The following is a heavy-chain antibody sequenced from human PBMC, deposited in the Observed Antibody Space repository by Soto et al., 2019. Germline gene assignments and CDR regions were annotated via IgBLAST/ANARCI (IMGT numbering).Heavy chain of an antibody. CDR2: IKSKTDGGTT. CDR3: TTDFLWFGELLSNWFDP. J-gene: IGHJ5*02. D-gene: IGHD3-10*01. CDR1: GFTFSNAW. V-gene: IGHV3-15*07. Sequence: PGGSLRLSCAASGFTFSNAWMNWVRQAPGKGLEWVGRIKSKTDGGTTDYAAPVKSRFTISRDDSKNTLYLQMNSLKTEDTDVNYFTTDFLWFGELLSNWFDPWGQGTLVTVSS.